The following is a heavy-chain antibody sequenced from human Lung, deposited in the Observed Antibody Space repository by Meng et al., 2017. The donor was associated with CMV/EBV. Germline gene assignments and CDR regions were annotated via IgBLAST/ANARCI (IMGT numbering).Heavy chain of an antibody. CDR2: IYWDDNK. Sequence: QHTMNESCTTLLNHAPTLTMTCTFSGFSLSTSEVGVRWFRQPPGKSLGWLAAIYWDDNKRYSPSLKSRLTSTKDTSKNQVVLTLTNMDPVDTATYYCALFTRSWFDPWGQGTLVTVSS. D-gene: IGHD2-2*01. CDR3: ALFTRSWFDP. CDR1: GFSLSTSEVG. V-gene: IGHV2-5*02. J-gene: IGHJ5*02.